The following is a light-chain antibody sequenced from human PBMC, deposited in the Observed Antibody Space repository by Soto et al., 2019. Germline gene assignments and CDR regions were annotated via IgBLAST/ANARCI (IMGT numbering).Light chain of an antibody. CDR1: NSDVGYYNY. CDR2: DVS. Sequence: QSALTQPASVSGSPGQSITISCTGTNSDVGYYNYVSWYQQYPGKAPKPMIYDVSNRPSGVSDRFSGSKSGNTASLTISGLQAEDEADYYGSSYADSSSSGEIHEVVGAGTKLTVL. CDR3: SSYADSSSSGEIHEV. J-gene: IGLJ1*01. V-gene: IGLV2-14*01.